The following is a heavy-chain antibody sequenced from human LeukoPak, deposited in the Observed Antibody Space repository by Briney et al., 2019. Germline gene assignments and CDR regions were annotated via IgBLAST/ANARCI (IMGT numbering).Heavy chain of an antibody. CDR3: AKLHDYVWGSYRRNAFDI. V-gene: IGHV3-23*01. D-gene: IGHD3-16*02. CDR1: GFTFSSYA. Sequence: GGSLRLSCAASGFTFSSYAVSWVRQALGKGLEWVSAISGSGGSTYYADSVKGRFTISRDNSKNTLYLQMNSLRAEDTAVYYCAKLHDYVWGSYRRNAFDIWGQGTMVTVSS. CDR2: ISGSGGST. J-gene: IGHJ3*02.